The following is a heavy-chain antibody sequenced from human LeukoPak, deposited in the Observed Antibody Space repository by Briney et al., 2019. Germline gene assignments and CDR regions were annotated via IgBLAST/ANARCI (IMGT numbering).Heavy chain of an antibody. CDR2: INPSGGST. CDR1: GYTFTSYY. Sequence: ASVKVSCKASGYTFTSYYMHWVRQAPGQGLEWMGIINPSGGSTSYAQKFQGRVTMTRDTSTSTVYMELSSLRSEDTAVYYCARNTRMVRGVIIWEAFDIWGQGTMVTVSS. D-gene: IGHD3-10*01. CDR3: ARNTRMVRGVIIWEAFDI. J-gene: IGHJ3*02. V-gene: IGHV1-46*01.